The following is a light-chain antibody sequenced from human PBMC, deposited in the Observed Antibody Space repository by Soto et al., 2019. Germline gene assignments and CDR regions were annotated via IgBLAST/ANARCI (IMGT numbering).Light chain of an antibody. CDR3: QQTYSVPRLT. J-gene: IGKJ4*01. V-gene: IGKV1-39*01. CDR2: TAS. Sequence: DIQMTQSPSSLSASVGDRVTITCRASQSISTYLNWYQQKPGKAPTFLIYTASSLQGGVPSRFSASGSGTDFTLTISGLQPEDFANYCCQQTYSVPRLTFGGGTKVEIK. CDR1: QSISTY.